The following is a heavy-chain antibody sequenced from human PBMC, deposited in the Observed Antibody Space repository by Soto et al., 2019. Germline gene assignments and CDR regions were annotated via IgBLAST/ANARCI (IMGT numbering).Heavy chain of an antibody. CDR1: GVTFRTYD. CDR3: ARELADTVTAAWYFDL. Sequence: LRLSCEASGVTFRTYDMHWVRQPTGKSLEWVSAIGTGGDTYYHDSVKGRFTISRENAKNPLYLQMNSLTAGDTAVYYCARELADTVTAAWYFDLWGRGTLVTVSS. D-gene: IGHD4-17*01. J-gene: IGHJ2*01. V-gene: IGHV3-13*01. CDR2: IGTGGDT.